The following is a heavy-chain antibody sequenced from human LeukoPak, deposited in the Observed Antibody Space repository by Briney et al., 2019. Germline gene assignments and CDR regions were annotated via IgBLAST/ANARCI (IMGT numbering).Heavy chain of an antibody. CDR1: GYSISSGYY. D-gene: IGHD4-17*01. J-gene: IGHJ6*03. CDR2: INHSGST. V-gene: IGHV4-38-2*02. CDR3: ARDTQGVGDYGVYYYYMDV. Sequence: SETLSLTCTVSGYSISSGYYWSWIRQPPGKGLEWIGEINHSGSTNYNPSLKSRVTISVDTSKNQFSLKLSSVTAADTAVYYCARDTQGVGDYGVYYYYMDVWGKGTTVTVSS.